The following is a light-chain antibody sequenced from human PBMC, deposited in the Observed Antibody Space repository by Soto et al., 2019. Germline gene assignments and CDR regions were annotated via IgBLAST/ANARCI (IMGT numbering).Light chain of an antibody. Sequence: EMVVTQSPGTLSLSPGERATLSCRASQSVSSKYLAWYQQKPGHAPRVLIYGTSIRASGVPERFSGGGSGTDLTLTITRLEPEDFAVYYCQQYGRSLFTFGPGTKADSX. CDR3: QQYGRSLFT. CDR1: QSVSSKY. J-gene: IGKJ3*01. CDR2: GTS. V-gene: IGKV3-20*01.